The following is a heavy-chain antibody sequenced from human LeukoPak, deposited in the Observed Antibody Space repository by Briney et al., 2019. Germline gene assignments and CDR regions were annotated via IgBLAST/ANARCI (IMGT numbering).Heavy chain of an antibody. D-gene: IGHD3-10*01. CDR3: STLEFGAGRFDP. CDR1: RDSISSSSYY. Sequence: SETLSLTCTVPRDSISSSSYYWGWVRQSPRKGLEWIGSVYFSGLTYYSPSFQSRVTISIDRSKNQFSLWLKSGTAADTAVYYCSTLEFGAGRFDPWGQGTLVTVSS. J-gene: IGHJ5*02. V-gene: IGHV4-39*01. CDR2: VYFSGLT.